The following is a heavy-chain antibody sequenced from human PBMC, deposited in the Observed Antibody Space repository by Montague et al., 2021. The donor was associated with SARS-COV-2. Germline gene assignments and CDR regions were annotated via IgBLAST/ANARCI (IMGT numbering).Heavy chain of an antibody. V-gene: IGHV4-59*01. CDR1: GGSISSYY. CDR2: ISYSGST. Sequence: SETLSLTCTVSGGSISSYYWSWIRQPPGRGPQWIGYISYSGSTNYNPSLKSRVTISVDTSKNHFTLRLSSATAADTAVDYCANFRRTQLLFGTLYCGMDVWGQGTTVTVSS. J-gene: IGHJ6*02. CDR3: ANFRRTQLLFGTLYCGMDV. D-gene: IGHD2-2*01.